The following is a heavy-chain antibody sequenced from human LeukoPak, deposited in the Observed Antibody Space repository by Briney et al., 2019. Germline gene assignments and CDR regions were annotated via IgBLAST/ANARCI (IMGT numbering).Heavy chain of an antibody. CDR1: GFTFSSYW. V-gene: IGHV3-7*03. D-gene: IGHD2-8*01. J-gene: IGHJ3*02. CDR3: ARGGQGVAFDI. Sequence: GGSLRLSCAASGFTFSSYWMSGVRQAPGRGLEWVANIKPDGSEKFYVDSVKGRFTISRGNAKKSVYLQMNSLRAEDTAVYYCARGGQGVAFDIWGQGTMVTVSS. CDR2: IKPDGSEK.